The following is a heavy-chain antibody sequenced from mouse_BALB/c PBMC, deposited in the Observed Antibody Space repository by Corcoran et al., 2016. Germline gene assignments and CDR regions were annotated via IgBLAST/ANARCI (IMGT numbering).Heavy chain of an antibody. CDR3: ARDYYGNYFDY. CDR1: GYSITSGYY. J-gene: IGHJ2*01. CDR2: ISYDGSN. V-gene: IGHV3-6*02. Sequence: DVQLQESGPGLVKPSQSLSLTCSVTGYSITSGYYWNWIRQFPGNKLEWMGYISYDGSNNYNPSLKNRISITRDTSKNQFFLKLNSVTTEVTATYYCARDYYGNYFDYWGQATTLTVSS. D-gene: IGHD2-1*01.